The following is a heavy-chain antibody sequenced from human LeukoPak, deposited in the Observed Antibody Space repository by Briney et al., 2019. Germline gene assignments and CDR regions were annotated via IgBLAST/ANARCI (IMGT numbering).Heavy chain of an antibody. D-gene: IGHD3-22*01. Sequence: ASVKVSFKASVGTFSSYAISWVRQAPGQGLEWMGGIIPIFGTANYAQKFQGRVTITADESTSTAYMELSSLRSEDTAVYYCARGDSSGYYMGAYWGQGTLVTVSS. CDR1: VGTFSSYA. V-gene: IGHV1-69*13. J-gene: IGHJ4*02. CDR2: IIPIFGTA. CDR3: ARGDSSGYYMGAY.